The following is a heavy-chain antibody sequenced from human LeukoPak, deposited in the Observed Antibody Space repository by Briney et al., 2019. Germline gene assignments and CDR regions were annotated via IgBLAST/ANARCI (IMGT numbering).Heavy chain of an antibody. CDR1: GGSFSGYY. Sequence: SETLSLTCAVYGGSFSGYYWSWIRQPPGKGLEWIGEINHSGSTNYNPSLKSRVTISVDTSKNQFSLKLSSVTAADTAVYYCARGPYYYDNSGVSPWFDPWGQGTLVTVSS. CDR2: INHSGST. CDR3: ARGPYYYDNSGVSPWFDP. V-gene: IGHV4-34*01. J-gene: IGHJ5*02. D-gene: IGHD3-22*01.